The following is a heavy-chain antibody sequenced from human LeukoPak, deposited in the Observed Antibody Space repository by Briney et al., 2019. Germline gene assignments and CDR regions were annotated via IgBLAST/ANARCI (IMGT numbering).Heavy chain of an antibody. Sequence: GGSLRLSCAASGFTFSSCAMSWVRQAPGKGLEWVSAISGSGGSTYYADSVKGRFTISRDNSKNTLYLQMNSLRAEDTAVYYCAKVYYDFWSGYPLFDYWGQGTLVTVSS. CDR2: ISGSGGST. CDR1: GFTFSSCA. CDR3: AKVYYDFWSGYPLFDY. V-gene: IGHV3-23*01. J-gene: IGHJ4*02. D-gene: IGHD3-3*01.